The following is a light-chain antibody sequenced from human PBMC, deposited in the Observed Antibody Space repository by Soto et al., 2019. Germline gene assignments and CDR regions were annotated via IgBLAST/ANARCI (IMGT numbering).Light chain of an antibody. Sequence: QLVLTQSPSASASLGASVKLTCTLSSGYSSSAIAWHLQQPEKGPRFLMKLNSYGSHSKGDGIPDRFSGSSSGAERYLTISRLQSEDEAEYYCQTWGSGIVVFGGGTKLTVL. CDR1: SGYSSSA. J-gene: IGLJ2*01. CDR2: LNSYGSH. V-gene: IGLV4-69*02. CDR3: QTWGSGIVV.